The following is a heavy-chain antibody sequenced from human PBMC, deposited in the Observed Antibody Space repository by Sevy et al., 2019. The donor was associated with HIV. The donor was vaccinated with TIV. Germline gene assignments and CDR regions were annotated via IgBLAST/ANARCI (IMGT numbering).Heavy chain of an antibody. CDR3: ARQNIVVVVAATYNWFDP. J-gene: IGHJ5*02. CDR1: GGSISSSSYY. Sequence: SETLSLTCTVSGGSISSSSYYWGWIRQPPGKGLEWIGSIYYSGSNYYNPSLKSRVTISVDTSKNQFSLKLSSVTAADTAVYYCARQNIVVVVAATYNWFDPWGQGTLVTVSS. D-gene: IGHD2-15*01. CDR2: IYYSGSN. V-gene: IGHV4-39*01.